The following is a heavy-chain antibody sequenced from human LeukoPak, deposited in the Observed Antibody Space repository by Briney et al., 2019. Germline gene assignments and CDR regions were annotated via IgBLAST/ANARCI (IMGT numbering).Heavy chain of an antibody. CDR2: INPSGGST. D-gene: IGHD3-9*01. CDR1: GGTFSSYA. Sequence: ASVKVSCKASGGTFSSYAISWVRQAPGQGLEWMGIINPSGGSTSYAQNFQGRVTMTRDTSTSTVYMELSSLRSEDTAVYYCARVIGSDYDILTGYYGPFDYWGQGTLVTVSS. V-gene: IGHV1-46*01. CDR3: ARVIGSDYDILTGYYGPFDY. J-gene: IGHJ4*02.